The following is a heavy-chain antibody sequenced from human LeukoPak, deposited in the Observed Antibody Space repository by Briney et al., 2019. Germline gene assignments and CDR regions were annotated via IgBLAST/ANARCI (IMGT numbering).Heavy chain of an antibody. CDR2: ITSNGGGT. D-gene: IGHD6-25*01. J-gene: IGHJ3*02. CDR3: VRYGSVGAFDI. CDR1: GFTFSDYA. V-gene: IGHV3-64*01. Sequence: PGGSLRLSCAASGFTFSDYAMHWFLQAPGKGLDFVSSITSNGGGTYFANSVKGRFTISRDNSQNTLYLQMGSLRAEDTAVYYCVRYGSVGAFDIWGQGTMVTVSS.